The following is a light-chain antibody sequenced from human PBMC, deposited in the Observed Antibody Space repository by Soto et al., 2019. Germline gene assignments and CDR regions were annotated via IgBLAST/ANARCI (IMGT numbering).Light chain of an antibody. CDR1: SSNIENNA. CDR2: YDD. V-gene: IGLV1-36*01. Sequence: QSVLTQPPSVSEAPRQRVTSSCSGSSSNIENNAVNWYQQLPGKAPKLLIYYDDLLPSGVSDRFSGSKSGTSASLAISGLQSEDEADYYCAAWDDSLNGVVFGGGTKLTVL. J-gene: IGLJ2*01. CDR3: AAWDDSLNGVV.